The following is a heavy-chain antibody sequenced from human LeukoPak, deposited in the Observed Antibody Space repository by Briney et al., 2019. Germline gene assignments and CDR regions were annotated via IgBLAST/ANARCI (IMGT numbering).Heavy chain of an antibody. CDR2: VKSKSEGGTT. J-gene: IGHJ4*02. CDR3: TTDRITIYGVVVPFDF. V-gene: IGHV3-15*07. Sequence: GGSLRLSCAASGFILSNAWMNWVRQSPGKGLEWVGHVKSKSEGGTTDYSEPVKGRFTISRDESKATLDLQMDSLRAEDTAVYYCTTDRITIYGVVVPFDFWGQGILVTVSS. D-gene: IGHD3-3*01. CDR1: GFILSNAW.